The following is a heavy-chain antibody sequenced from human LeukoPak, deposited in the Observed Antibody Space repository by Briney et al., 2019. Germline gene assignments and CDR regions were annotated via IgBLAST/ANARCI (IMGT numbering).Heavy chain of an antibody. CDR3: ARASYYDSSGYYGSRARLFDY. CDR1: GGSFSGYY. D-gene: IGHD3-22*01. CDR2: INHSGST. V-gene: IGHV4-34*01. Sequence: SETLSLTCAVYGGSFSGYYWSWIRQPPGKGLEWIGEINHSGSTNYNPSLKSRVTISVDTSKNQFSLKLSSVTAADTAVYYCARASYYDSSGYYGSRARLFDYWGQGTLVTVSS. J-gene: IGHJ4*02.